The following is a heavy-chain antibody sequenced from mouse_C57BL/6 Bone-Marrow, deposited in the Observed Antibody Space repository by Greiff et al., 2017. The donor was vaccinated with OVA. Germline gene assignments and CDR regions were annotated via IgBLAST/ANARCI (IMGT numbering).Heavy chain of an antibody. J-gene: IGHJ2*01. V-gene: IGHV1-82*01. D-gene: IGHD6-1*01. CDR3: ARGGGFLYYFDY. CDR1: GYAFSSSW. CDR2: IYPGDGDT. Sequence: QVQLQQSGPELVKPGASVKISCKASGYAFSSSWMNWVKQRPGKGLEWIGRIYPGDGDTNYNGKFKGKATLTADKSSSTAYMQLSSLTSEDSAVYFCARGGGFLYYFDYRGQGTTLTVSS.